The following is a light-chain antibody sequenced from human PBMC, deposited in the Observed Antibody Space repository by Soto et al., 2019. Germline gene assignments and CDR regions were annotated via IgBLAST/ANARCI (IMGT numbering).Light chain of an antibody. CDR1: SSDVGYYNL. J-gene: IGLJ2*01. V-gene: IGLV2-23*02. CDR2: EVS. Sequence: QTALTQPASMYGSPGQSITIPCTGTSSDVGYYNLVSWYQQHPGQAPKLIISEVSERPSGVSGRFSGSKSGNTASLTISGLQTEDEADYYCCSYAGVRTVIFGGGTKLTVL. CDR3: CSYAGVRTVI.